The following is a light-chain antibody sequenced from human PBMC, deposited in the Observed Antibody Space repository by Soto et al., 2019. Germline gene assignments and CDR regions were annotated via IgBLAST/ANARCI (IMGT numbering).Light chain of an antibody. CDR1: QILLYSSNNKNY. J-gene: IGKJ5*01. CDR2: WAS. Sequence: DIVMTQSPDSLAVSLGERATINCKSSQILLYSSNNKNYLAWYQQKPGQPPKELIYWASTRESGVPDRFSGSGSGTDFTLTISSLQAEDVAIYYCQQYYSTPITFGQGTRLEIK. CDR3: QQYYSTPIT. V-gene: IGKV4-1*01.